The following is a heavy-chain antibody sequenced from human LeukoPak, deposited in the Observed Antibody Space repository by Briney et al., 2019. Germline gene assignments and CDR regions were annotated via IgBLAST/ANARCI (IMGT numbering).Heavy chain of an antibody. D-gene: IGHD6-13*01. Sequence: GGSLRLSCAASGFTFVDYAMHWVRQAPGKGLEWVSGISWNSGSIGYADSVKGRFTISRDNAKNSLYLQMNSLRAEDTALYYCAKGGGPGYSNAFDIWGQGTMVTVSS. CDR3: AKGGGPGYSNAFDI. V-gene: IGHV3-9*01. CDR1: GFTFVDYA. CDR2: ISWNSGSI. J-gene: IGHJ3*02.